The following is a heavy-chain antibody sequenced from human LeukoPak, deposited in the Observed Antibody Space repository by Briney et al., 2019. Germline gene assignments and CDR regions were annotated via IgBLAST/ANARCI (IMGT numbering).Heavy chain of an antibody. D-gene: IGHD3-10*01. J-gene: IGHJ3*02. Sequence: PSETLSLTCTVSGGSISPYYWSWIRQPPGTGLEWIGNIFYSGSTNYNPSLQSRVTISVDTSNNQFSLNLNSVTAADTAVYYCARLLAGEYDPFDIWGQGTMVTVSS. CDR1: GGSISPYY. V-gene: IGHV4-59*08. CDR2: IFYSGST. CDR3: ARLLAGEYDPFDI.